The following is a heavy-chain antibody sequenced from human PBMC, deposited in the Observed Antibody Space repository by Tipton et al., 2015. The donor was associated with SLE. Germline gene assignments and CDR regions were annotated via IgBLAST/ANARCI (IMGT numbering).Heavy chain of an antibody. Sequence: SLRLSCAASGFTFDDYAMHWVRQAPGKGLEWVSGISWNSGNIDYADSVKGRSTISRDNAKNSLYLQMNSLRAEDTALYYCAKDPTMVQGVIMGGEFDYWGQGTLVTVSS. CDR1: GFTFDDYA. CDR2: ISWNSGNI. D-gene: IGHD3-10*01. CDR3: AKDPTMVQGVIMGGEFDY. J-gene: IGHJ4*02. V-gene: IGHV3-9*01.